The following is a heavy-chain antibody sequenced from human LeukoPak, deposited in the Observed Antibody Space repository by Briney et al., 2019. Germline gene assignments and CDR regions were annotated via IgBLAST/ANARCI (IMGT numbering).Heavy chain of an antibody. J-gene: IGHJ6*02. CDR2: IWYDGSNK. Sequence: GGSLRLSCAASGFTFSSYGMHWVRQAPGKGLEGVAVIWYDGSNKYYADSVKGRFTISRDNSKNTLYLQMNSLRAEDTAVYYCARDGTGIFGMDVWGQGTTVTVSS. CDR3: ARDGTGIFGMDV. CDR1: GFTFSSYG. V-gene: IGHV3-33*01.